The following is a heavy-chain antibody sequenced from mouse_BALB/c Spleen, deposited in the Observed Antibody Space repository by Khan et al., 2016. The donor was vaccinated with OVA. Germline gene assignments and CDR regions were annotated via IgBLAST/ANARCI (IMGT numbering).Heavy chain of an antibody. Sequence: VQLQQSGAELAKPGASVKMSCKASGYTFINYWILWVKQRPGQGLEWIGYINPSTGYTEYNQNFKDKATLTADKSSSTASMQLSSLTSEDSAVYYGARRGLRGDFDYWGQGTTLTVSS. D-gene: IGHD1-1*01. V-gene: IGHV1-7*01. CDR2: INPSTGYT. J-gene: IGHJ2*01. CDR1: GYTFINYW. CDR3: ARRGLRGDFDY.